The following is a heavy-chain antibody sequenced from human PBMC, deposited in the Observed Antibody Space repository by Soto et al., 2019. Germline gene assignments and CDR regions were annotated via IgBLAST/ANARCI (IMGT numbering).Heavy chain of an antibody. Sequence: QVQLQQWGAGLLKPSETLSLTCAVYGGSFSGYYWSWIRQPPGKGLEWIGSIYYSGSTYYNPSLKSRVTISVDTSKNQFSLKLSSVTAADTAVYYCARRRYSGYDVYYYYGMDVWGQGTTVTVSS. CDR2: IYYSGST. J-gene: IGHJ6*02. D-gene: IGHD5-12*01. CDR1: GGSFSGYY. V-gene: IGHV4-34*02. CDR3: ARRRYSGYDVYYYYGMDV.